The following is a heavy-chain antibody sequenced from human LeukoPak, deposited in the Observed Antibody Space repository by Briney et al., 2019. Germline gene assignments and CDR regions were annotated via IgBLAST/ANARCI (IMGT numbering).Heavy chain of an antibody. V-gene: IGHV1-2*02. CDR2: INPNSGGT. CDR3: AGSISSDIVVVPAATGTSGY. J-gene: IGHJ4*02. Sequence: ASVKVSCKASGYTFTGYYMHWVRQAPGQGLEWMGWINPNSGGTNYAQKFQGRVTMTRDTSISTAYMELSRLRSDDTAMYYCAGSISSDIVVVPAATGTSGYWGQGTLVTVSS. CDR1: GYTFTGYY. D-gene: IGHD2-2*01.